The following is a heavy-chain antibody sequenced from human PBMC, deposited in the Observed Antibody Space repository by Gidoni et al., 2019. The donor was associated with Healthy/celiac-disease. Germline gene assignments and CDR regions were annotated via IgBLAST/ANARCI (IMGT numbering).Heavy chain of an antibody. V-gene: IGHV4-59*01. CDR1: GGSISSYY. CDR2: IYYSGRT. Sequence: QVQLQESGPGLVKTSETLSLTCTVSGGSISSYYWSWIRQPPGKGLEWIGYIYYSGRTNYNPSLKSRVTISVDTSKNQFSLKLSSVTAADTAVYYCARTSYYYGMDVWGQGTTVTVSS. CDR3: ARTSYYYGMDV. J-gene: IGHJ6*02.